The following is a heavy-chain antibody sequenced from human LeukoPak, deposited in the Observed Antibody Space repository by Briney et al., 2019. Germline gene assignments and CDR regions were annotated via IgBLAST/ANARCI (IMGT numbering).Heavy chain of an antibody. CDR2: IWCDASNK. CDR1: GFTFSSFG. CDR3: VRGVGVSRFNYFDP. V-gene: IGHV3-33*01. J-gene: IGHJ5*02. D-gene: IGHD6-13*01. Sequence: GGSLRLPCAASGFTFSSFGMHWVRQAPGKGLEWVAVIWCDASNKYYADSVKGRFTISRDNSKNTLFLQMNSLRDDDTAVYYCVRGVGVSRFNYFDPWGQGILVIVSS.